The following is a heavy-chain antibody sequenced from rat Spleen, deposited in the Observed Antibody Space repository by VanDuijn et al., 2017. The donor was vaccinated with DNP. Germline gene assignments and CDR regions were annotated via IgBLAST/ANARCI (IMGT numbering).Heavy chain of an antibody. Sequence: EVQLVESGGGLVQPGGSLKLSCAASGFTFSDYNMAWVRQAPKKGLEWVATIIYDGTRTYYRDSVKGRFTVSRDNAKNTLYLQMDSLRSEDTATYYCARLTRVSLAMDAWGQGTSVTVSS. CDR1: GFTFSDYN. V-gene: IGHV5S10*01. J-gene: IGHJ4*01. CDR2: IIYDGTRT. D-gene: IGHD1-4*01. CDR3: ARLTRVSLAMDA.